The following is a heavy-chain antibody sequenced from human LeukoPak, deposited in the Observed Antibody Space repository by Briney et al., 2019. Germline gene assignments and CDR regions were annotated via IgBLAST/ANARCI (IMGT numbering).Heavy chain of an antibody. V-gene: IGHV3-23*01. J-gene: IGHJ4*02. CDR1: GISFRNYA. D-gene: IGHD3-10*01. CDR2: LRGNDET. Sequence: GGSLRLSCAASGISFRNYAMSWVRQAPARGPEWVSSLRGNDETFYADSVKGRFTLSRDDSRNTVYLQLNNLRVGDTAIYYCARASWVSDPDAVRWGQGTQVTVSS. CDR3: ARASWVSDPDAVR.